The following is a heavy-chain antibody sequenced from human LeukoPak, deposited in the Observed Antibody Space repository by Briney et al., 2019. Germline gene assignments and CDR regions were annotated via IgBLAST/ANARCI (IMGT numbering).Heavy chain of an antibody. CDR3: ARDLKSRIDY. Sequence: ASVKVSCKASGGTFSSYAISWVRQAPGQGLEWMGRIIPILGIANYAQKFQGRVTITADKSTSTAYMELSSLRSEDTAVYYCARDLKSRIDYWGQGTLVTVSS. V-gene: IGHV1-69*04. J-gene: IGHJ4*02. CDR1: GGTFSSYA. CDR2: IIPILGIA.